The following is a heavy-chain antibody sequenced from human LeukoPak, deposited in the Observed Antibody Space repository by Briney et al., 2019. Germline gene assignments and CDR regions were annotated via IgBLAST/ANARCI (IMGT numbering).Heavy chain of an antibody. CDR3: ARGGLRYFDWLSTEKYNWFDP. CDR1: GYTFTSYY. CDR2: INPSGGST. V-gene: IGHV1-46*01. D-gene: IGHD3-9*01. J-gene: IGHJ5*02. Sequence: ASVKVSCKASGYTFTSYYMHWVRQAPGQGLEWMGIINPSGGSTSYAQKFQGRVTMTRDTSISTAYMELSRLRSDDTAVYYCARGGLRYFDWLSTEKYNWFDPWGQGTLVTVSS.